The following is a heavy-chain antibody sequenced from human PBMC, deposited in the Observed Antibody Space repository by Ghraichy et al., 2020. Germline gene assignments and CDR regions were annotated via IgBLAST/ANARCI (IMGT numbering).Heavy chain of an antibody. CDR1: GGSISSGDYY. D-gene: IGHD2-2*01. CDR3: AREYKGSSTGLS. CDR2: IYYSGST. Sequence: SETLSLTCTVSGGSISSGDYYWSWIRQPPGKGLEWIGYIYYSGSTYYNPSLKSRVTISVDTSKNQFSLKLSSVTAADTAVYYCAREYKGSSTGLSWGQGTLVTVSS. V-gene: IGHV4-30-4*01. J-gene: IGHJ4*02.